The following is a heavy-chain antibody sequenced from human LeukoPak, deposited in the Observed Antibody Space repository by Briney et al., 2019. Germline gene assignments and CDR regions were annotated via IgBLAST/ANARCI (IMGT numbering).Heavy chain of an antibody. CDR2: ISYDGSNK. D-gene: IGHD2-21*02. J-gene: IGHJ4*02. Sequence: PGGSLGLSCAASGFTFSSYGMHWVRQAPGKGLEWVAVISYDGSNKYYADSVKGRFTNSRDNSKNTLYLQMNSLRAEDTAVYYCAKERCGGDCYQDYWGQGTLVTVSS. V-gene: IGHV3-30*18. CDR1: GFTFSSYG. CDR3: AKERCGGDCYQDY.